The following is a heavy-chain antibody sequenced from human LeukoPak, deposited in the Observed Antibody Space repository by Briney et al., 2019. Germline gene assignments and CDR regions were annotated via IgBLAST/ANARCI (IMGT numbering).Heavy chain of an antibody. J-gene: IGHJ4*02. CDR2: IYYTGST. D-gene: IGHD3-22*01. V-gene: IGHV4-59*01. CDR3: ARGRDSYDSSGAFDY. CDR1: GGSFSGYY. Sequence: SETLSLTCAVYGGSFSGYYWSWIRQPPGKGLEWIGYIYYTGSTNYNPSLKSRVTISVDTSKNQFSLKLSSVTAADTAVYYCARGRDSYDSSGAFDYWGQGTLVTVSS.